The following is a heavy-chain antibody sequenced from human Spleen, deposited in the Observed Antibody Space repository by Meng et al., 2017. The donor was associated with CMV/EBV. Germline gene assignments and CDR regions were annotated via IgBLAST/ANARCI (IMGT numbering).Heavy chain of an antibody. CDR2: INPNSGGT. D-gene: IGHD2-2*01. J-gene: IGHJ5*02. CDR1: GYSFTHYY. V-gene: IGHV1-2*02. CDR3: ARDWALGCSSTSCYFP. Sequence: ASVKVSCKASGYSFTHYYIHWVRQAPGQGLEWMGWINPNSGGTNYAQKFQGRVTMTRDTSISTAYMELSRLRSDDTAVYYCARDWALGCSSTSCYFPWGQGTLVTVSS.